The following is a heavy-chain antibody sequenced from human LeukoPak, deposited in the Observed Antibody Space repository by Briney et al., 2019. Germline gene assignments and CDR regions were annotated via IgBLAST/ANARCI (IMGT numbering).Heavy chain of an antibody. CDR3: AREVRTGYCSGGSCLDFDY. D-gene: IGHD2-15*01. Sequence: PSETLSLTCTVSGGSISSYYWSWIRQPAGKGLEWIGRIYTSGSTNYNPSLKSRVTMSVDTSKDQFSLKLSSVTAADTAAYYCAREVRTGYCSGGSCLDFDYWGQGTLVTVSS. J-gene: IGHJ4*02. CDR2: IYTSGST. V-gene: IGHV4-4*07. CDR1: GGSISSYY.